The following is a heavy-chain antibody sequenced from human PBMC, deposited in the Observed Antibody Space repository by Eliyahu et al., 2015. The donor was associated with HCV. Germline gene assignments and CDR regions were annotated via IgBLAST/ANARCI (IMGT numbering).Heavy chain of an antibody. CDR1: GFXFNTYG. D-gene: IGHD3-16*01. J-gene: IGHJ4*02. CDR2: ISYDEANK. CDR3: AGDFRPVTAPLGY. Sequence: QGHLVESGGGVTQPGRSLRLSCAASGFXFNTYGMHWVRQAPGKGLEWVAGISYDEANKFYGDSVKGRFTISRDNSKNMLYLQMDSLRGDDTAMYYCAGDFRPVTAPLGYWGQGTLVTVAS. V-gene: IGHV3-33*05.